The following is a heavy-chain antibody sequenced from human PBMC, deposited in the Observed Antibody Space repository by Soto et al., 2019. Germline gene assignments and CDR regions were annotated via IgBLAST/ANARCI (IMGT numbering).Heavy chain of an antibody. CDR3: ARHRNLKVDY. J-gene: IGHJ4*02. V-gene: IGHV4-39*01. Sequence: NPSETLSLTCTVSGASIRSSTYQWGWIRQPPGRGLEWIGSAYYSESTYYNPSLKSRVTISVDTSKNQFSLKVSSVTAADTAVYYCARHRNLKVDYWGQGTLVTVSS. CDR1: GASIRSSTYQ. CDR2: AYYSEST. D-gene: IGHD1-7*01.